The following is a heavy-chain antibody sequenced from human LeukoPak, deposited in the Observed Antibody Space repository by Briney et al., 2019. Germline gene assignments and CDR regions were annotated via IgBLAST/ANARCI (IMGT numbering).Heavy chain of an antibody. J-gene: IGHJ3*02. CDR3: AGNRVPGAVDI. CDR1: GFTFSSYA. CDR2: MSYDGSNK. V-gene: IGHV3-30-3*01. D-gene: IGHD4-23*01. Sequence: PGGSLRLSCSASGFTFSSYAMHWVRQAPGKGLEWVAVMSYDGSNKYYADSVKGRFTISRDNAKKSLYLQMNSLRAEDTAVYYCAGNRVPGAVDIWGQGTMVTVSS.